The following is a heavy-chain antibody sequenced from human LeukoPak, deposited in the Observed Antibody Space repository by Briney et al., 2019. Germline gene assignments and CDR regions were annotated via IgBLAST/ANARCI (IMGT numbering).Heavy chain of an antibody. Sequence: PGGSLRLPCAASGFTFSSYAMHWVRQAPGKRLEWVSSITSSSRYTFYADSVKGIFTISRDNAKNSLYLHMNSLRSDDTAMYYCAKDRYNGRYEDSYYYYMDVWGKGTTVTISS. J-gene: IGHJ6*03. CDR3: AKDRYNGRYEDSYYYYMDV. D-gene: IGHD2-8*01. CDR2: ITSSSRYT. CDR1: GFTFSSYA. V-gene: IGHV3-21*01.